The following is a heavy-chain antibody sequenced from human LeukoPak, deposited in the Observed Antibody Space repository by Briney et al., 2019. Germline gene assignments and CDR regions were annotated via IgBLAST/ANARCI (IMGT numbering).Heavy chain of an antibody. CDR2: IYHSGST. J-gene: IGHJ4*02. D-gene: IGHD2-2*01. CDR3: ARITLNLGGTSCSPFDY. CDR1: GGSISSGGYS. Sequence: PSQTLSLTCAVSGGSISSGGYSWSWIRQPPGKGLEWIGYIYHSGSTYYNPSLKSRVTISVDRSKNQFSLKLSSVTAADTAVYYCARITLNLGGTSCSPFDYWGQGTLVTVSS. V-gene: IGHV4-30-2*01.